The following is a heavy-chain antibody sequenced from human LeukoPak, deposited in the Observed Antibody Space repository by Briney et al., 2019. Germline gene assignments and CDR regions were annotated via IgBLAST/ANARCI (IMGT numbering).Heavy chain of an antibody. CDR2: IYYSGST. CDR3: ARSDGYGLVDI. D-gene: IGHD3-10*01. J-gene: IGHJ3*01. V-gene: IGHV4-59*12. Sequence: SETLSLTCTVPGGSISSYYWSWIRQPPGKGLEWIGYIYYSGSTNYNPSLKSRVTISVDTSKNYVSLTLSSVTAADTAVYYCARSDGYGLVDIWGQGTMVTVSS. CDR1: GGSISSYY.